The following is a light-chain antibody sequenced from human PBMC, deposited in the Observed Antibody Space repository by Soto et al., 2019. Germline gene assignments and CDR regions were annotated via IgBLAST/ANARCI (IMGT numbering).Light chain of an antibody. V-gene: IGKV3-20*01. J-gene: IGKJ2*01. CDR2: SAF. CDR3: QLFGGSPLYA. CDR1: QTVNTNF. Sequence: ESVLTQSPGTLSLSPGERATLSCRARQTVNTNFLAWYQHKPGQAPRLLIYSAFYRATGIPDRFSASGSGTDFILTITRLEPEDFAVYYCQLFGGSPLYAFGQGTSLEMK.